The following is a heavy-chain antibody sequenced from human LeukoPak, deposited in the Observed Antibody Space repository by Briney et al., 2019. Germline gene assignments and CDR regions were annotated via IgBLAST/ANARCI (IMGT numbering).Heavy chain of an antibody. Sequence: ASVKVSCEASGYTFTTFPIHWVRQAPGQAPEWVGWIHTGNGDTKYSQAFQGRVTTARDTPAITAYMELSSLRSEDTALYYCARDAAGLLDYWGQGTLVTVSS. CDR1: GYTFTTFP. J-gene: IGHJ4*02. V-gene: IGHV1-3*04. CDR2: IHTGNGDT. D-gene: IGHD6-25*01. CDR3: ARDAAGLLDY.